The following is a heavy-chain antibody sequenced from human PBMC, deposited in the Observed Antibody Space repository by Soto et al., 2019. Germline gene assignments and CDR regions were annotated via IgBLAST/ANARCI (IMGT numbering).Heavy chain of an antibody. CDR2: IDGSGGDT. CDR3: AKEIGAAAYVETSPLDF. D-gene: IGHD2-15*01. Sequence: EVRLLESGGGLVQPGGSLRLSCAASGFTFSSYAMGWVRQAPGKGLGWVSGIDGSGGDTSFADSVKGRFTISRDNSENTLYLHMNSLRAEDTARYFWAKEIGAAAYVETSPLDFWGQGTLVTVSS. CDR1: GFTFSSYA. V-gene: IGHV3-23*01. J-gene: IGHJ4*02.